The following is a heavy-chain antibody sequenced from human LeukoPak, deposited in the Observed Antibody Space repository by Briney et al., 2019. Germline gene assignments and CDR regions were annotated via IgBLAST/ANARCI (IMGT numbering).Heavy chain of an antibody. CDR3: ATYRTGIVLMVYATGGEDAFDI. Sequence: SVKVSCKASGGTFSSYAISWVRQAPGQGLEWMGRIIPILGIANYAKKFQGRVTITADKSTSTAYMELSSLRSEDTAVYYCATYRTGIVLMVYATGGEDAFDIWGRGTMVTVSS. D-gene: IGHD2-8*01. CDR2: IIPILGIA. V-gene: IGHV1-69*04. J-gene: IGHJ3*02. CDR1: GGTFSSYA.